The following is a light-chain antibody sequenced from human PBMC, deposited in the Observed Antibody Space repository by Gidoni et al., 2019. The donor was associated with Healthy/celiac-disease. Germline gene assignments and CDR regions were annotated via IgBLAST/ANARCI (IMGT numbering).Light chain of an antibody. J-gene: IGKJ2*01. V-gene: IGKV3-20*01. CDR3: QQYGSSYT. Sequence: EIVLTQSPGTLSLSPGERATLSCRASQSVSSSYLAWYQQKPGQAPRLLIDGASSRATGIPDRFSGSGSGTDFTLTISRLEPEDFAVYYCQQYGSSYTFGQGTKLEIK. CDR2: GAS. CDR1: QSVSSSY.